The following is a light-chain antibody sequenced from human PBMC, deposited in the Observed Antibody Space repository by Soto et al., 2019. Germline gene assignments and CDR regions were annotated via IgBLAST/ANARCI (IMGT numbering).Light chain of an antibody. V-gene: IGKV3-20*01. CDR2: GAS. J-gene: IGKJ1*01. Sequence: VLTQSPGTLSLSPGERATLSCRASQSVSNTYLAWYQQKAGQAPRLLIYGASSRAPGIPDRFSGSGSGTDFTLTISRLESEDCAVYYCQEYDVSRAFGQGTKVEIK. CDR1: QSVSNTY. CDR3: QEYDVSRA.